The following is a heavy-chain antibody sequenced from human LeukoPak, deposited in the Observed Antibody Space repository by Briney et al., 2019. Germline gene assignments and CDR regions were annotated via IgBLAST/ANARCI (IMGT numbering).Heavy chain of an antibody. CDR2: INHSGST. CDR1: GGSFSGYY. Sequence: SETLSLTCAVCGGSFSGYYWSWIRQPPGKGLEWIGEINHSGSTNYNPSLKSRVTISVDTSKNQFSLKLSSVTAADTAVYYCARGPRTDYDFWSGYYTGIDYWGQGTLVTVSS. CDR3: ARGPRTDYDFWSGYYTGIDY. V-gene: IGHV4-34*01. D-gene: IGHD3-3*01. J-gene: IGHJ4*02.